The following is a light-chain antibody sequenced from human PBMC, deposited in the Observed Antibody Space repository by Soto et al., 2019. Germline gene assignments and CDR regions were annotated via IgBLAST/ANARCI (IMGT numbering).Light chain of an antibody. V-gene: IGKV3-15*01. Sequence: EIVMTQSPATLSVSPGERATLSCRASQSVSSNLAWYQQKPGQAPRLLIYGASTRATGIPARFSGSGSGTEFTLTISSLQSEDFAVYYCHQYNNWPPFFGGGTKVDI. CDR2: GAS. CDR1: QSVSSN. CDR3: HQYNNWPPF. J-gene: IGKJ4*01.